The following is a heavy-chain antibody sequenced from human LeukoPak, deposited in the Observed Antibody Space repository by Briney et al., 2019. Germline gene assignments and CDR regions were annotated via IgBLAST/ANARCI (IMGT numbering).Heavy chain of an antibody. V-gene: IGHV3-23*01. J-gene: IGHJ4*02. Sequence: GGSLRLSCAASGFTFSSYAMSWVRQAPGKGLEWVSAISGSGGSTYYADSVKGRLTISRDNSKNTLYLQMNSLRAEDTAVYYCAKSPFAMVRGVIFDYWGQGTLVTVSS. D-gene: IGHD3-10*01. CDR3: AKSPFAMVRGVIFDY. CDR1: GFTFSSYA. CDR2: ISGSGGST.